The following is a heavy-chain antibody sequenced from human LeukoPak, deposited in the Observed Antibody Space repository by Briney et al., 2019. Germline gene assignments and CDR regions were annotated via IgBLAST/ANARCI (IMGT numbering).Heavy chain of an antibody. CDR2: MYSSGST. V-gene: IGHV4-4*07. CDR3: ARGGKATVVTM. Sequence: SETLSLTCTVSGGSINSYYWSWIRQPAGKGLEWIGRMYSSGSTNYNPSLKSRVSMPVDTSKNQFSLKLTSVTAADTAVYYCARGGKATVVTMWGQGILVTVSS. CDR1: GGSINSYY. D-gene: IGHD4-23*01. J-gene: IGHJ4*02.